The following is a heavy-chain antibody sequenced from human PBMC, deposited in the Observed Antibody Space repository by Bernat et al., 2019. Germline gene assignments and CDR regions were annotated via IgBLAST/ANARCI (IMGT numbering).Heavy chain of an antibody. CDR1: GFTFSSYA. V-gene: IGHV3-23*01. CDR2: ISGSGGST. Sequence: SCAASGFTFSSYAISWVRHTPAKGLDWVSAISGSGGSTYYSDSVKGRFTISRDNSKNTLYLQMNSLRAEDTAVYYCAKGGHLGAFDIWGQGKMV. D-gene: IGHD3-10*01. CDR3: AKGGHLGAFDI. J-gene: IGHJ3*02.